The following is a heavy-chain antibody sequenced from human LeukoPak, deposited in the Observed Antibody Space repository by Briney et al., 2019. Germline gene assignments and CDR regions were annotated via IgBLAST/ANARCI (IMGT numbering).Heavy chain of an antibody. CDR1: GYTFTGYY. J-gene: IGHJ3*02. Sequence: GASVKVSCKASGYTFTGYYMHWVRQAPGQGLEWMGWINPNSGGTNYAQKFQGRVTMTRDTSISTAYMELSRLRSDDTAVYYCARSIMILTGENAFDIWGQGTMVTVSS. D-gene: IGHD3-9*01. CDR2: INPNSGGT. V-gene: IGHV1-2*02. CDR3: ARSIMILTGENAFDI.